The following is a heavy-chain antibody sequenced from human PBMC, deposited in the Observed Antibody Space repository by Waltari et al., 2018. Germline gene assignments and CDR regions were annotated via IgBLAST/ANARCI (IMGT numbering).Heavy chain of an antibody. CDR2: INHSGCT. V-gene: IGHV4-34*01. J-gene: IGHJ3*02. CDR3: VRGRGNWNYFLRAFDI. D-gene: IGHD1-7*01. Sequence: QVPPQQWGAGLFKPSETLSLTCAVYGGSFSGYYWRWVRQPPGEGMEWIGEINHSGCTNYNPPLKSRVTISEDTSKNQFALKLSAVAAADTAVYCCVRGRGNWNYFLRAFDIWGQGTMVTGSS. CDR1: GGSFSGYY.